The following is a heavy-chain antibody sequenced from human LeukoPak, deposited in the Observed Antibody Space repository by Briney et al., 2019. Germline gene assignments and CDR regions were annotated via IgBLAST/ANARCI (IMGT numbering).Heavy chain of an antibody. CDR2: ISSSGSTI. D-gene: IGHD3-10*01. CDR3: ARDSPHYYGSGSYYTILDY. CDR1: GFTFSSYE. V-gene: IGHV3-48*03. Sequence: QTGGSLRLSCAASGFTFSSYEMNWVRQAPGKGLEWVSYISSSGSTIYYADSVKGRFTISRENAKNSLYLQMNSLRAEDTAVYYCARDSPHYYGSGSYYTILDYWGQGTLVTVSS. J-gene: IGHJ4*02.